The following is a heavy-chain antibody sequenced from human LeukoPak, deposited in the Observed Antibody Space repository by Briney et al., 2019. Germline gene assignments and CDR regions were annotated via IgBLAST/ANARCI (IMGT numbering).Heavy chain of an antibody. CDR1: GFILSSYA. CDR3: AKDRRKLGTFEY. J-gene: IGHJ4*02. CDR2: LSGSGGDT. Sequence: GGSLRLSCAASGFILSSYAMSWVRQAPGKGLEWVATLSGSGGDTYYADSVKGRFTVSRDNAHNSLHLQMDSLRAEDTAVYFCAKDRRKLGTFEYWGQGTLVTFSS. D-gene: IGHD7-27*01. V-gene: IGHV3-23*01.